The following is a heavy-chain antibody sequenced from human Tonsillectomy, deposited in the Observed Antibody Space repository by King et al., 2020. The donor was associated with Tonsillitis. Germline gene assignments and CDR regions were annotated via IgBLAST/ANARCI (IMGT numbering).Heavy chain of an antibody. Sequence: VQLQESGPGLVKPSQTLSLTCNVSGGSISSGIYYWSWIRQPAGKGLEWIGRIYTSGSTNYNPSLKRRVTMSVATSKNQFSLKLSSVTAADTAVYYGARETSYDFWSGYPNWFDPWGQGTLVTVSS. CDR1: GGSISSGIYY. J-gene: IGHJ5*02. CDR2: IYTSGST. V-gene: IGHV4-61*02. CDR3: ARETSYDFWSGYPNWFDP. D-gene: IGHD3-3*01.